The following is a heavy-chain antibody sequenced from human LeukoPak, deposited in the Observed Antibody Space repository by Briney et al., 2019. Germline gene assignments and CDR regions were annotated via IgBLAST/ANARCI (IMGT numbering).Heavy chain of an antibody. CDR1: GGSFSGYY. Sequence: PSETLSLTCAVYGGSFSGYYWGWIRQPPGKGLEWIGEINHSGSTNYNPSLKSRVTISVDTSKNQFSLKLSSVTAADTAVYYCARIWAGYYDSRGAFDIWGQGTMVTVSS. CDR3: ARIWAGYYDSRGAFDI. CDR2: INHSGST. V-gene: IGHV4-34*01. D-gene: IGHD3-22*01. J-gene: IGHJ3*02.